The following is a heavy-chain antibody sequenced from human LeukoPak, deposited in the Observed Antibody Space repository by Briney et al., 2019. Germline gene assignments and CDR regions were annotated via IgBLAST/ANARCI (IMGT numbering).Heavy chain of an antibody. V-gene: IGHV1-69*06. CDR3: ASLGWLTGYYPQSYGMDV. Sequence: ASVKVSCKASGGTFSSYAISWVRQAPGQGLEWMGGIIPIFGTANYAQKFQGRVTITADKSTSTVYMELSSLRSEDTAVYYCASLGWLTGYYPQSYGMDVWGKGTTVTVSS. CDR1: GGTFSSYA. D-gene: IGHD3-9*01. J-gene: IGHJ6*04. CDR2: IIPIFGTA.